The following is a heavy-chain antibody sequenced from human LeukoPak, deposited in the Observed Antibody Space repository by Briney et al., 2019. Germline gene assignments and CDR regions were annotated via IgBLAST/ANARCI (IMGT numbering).Heavy chain of an antibody. CDR2: FDPKEGER. CDR3: TTREIVVEPAQTSMVRGVLWRSDF. D-gene: IGHD3-10*01. Sequence: ASVKVSCKVSGDILTELSMHWVRQAPGKGLEWMGGFDPKEGERVYAQNFQGRFTMTEDTSSGTAYMELNSLRSEDTAVYYCTTREIVVEPAQTSMVRGVLWRSDFWGHGTLVTVSS. J-gene: IGHJ4*01. CDR1: GDILTELS. V-gene: IGHV1-24*01.